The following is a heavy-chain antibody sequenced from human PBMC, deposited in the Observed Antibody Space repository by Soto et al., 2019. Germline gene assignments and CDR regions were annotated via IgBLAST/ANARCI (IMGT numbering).Heavy chain of an antibody. D-gene: IGHD6-19*01. J-gene: IGHJ5*02. CDR1: GYSITAGGYY. V-gene: IGHV4-31*03. CDR3: ARMYSSGSGWFHP. CDR2: FYSSGSI. Sequence: SETLSLTCFVSGYSITAGGYYWSWIRHHPGKGLEWIGSFYSSGSIIYNPSLRSRVSISGDTSSNQFSMSLTSVTAADTARYYCARMYSSGSGWFHPWGQGILVTVSS.